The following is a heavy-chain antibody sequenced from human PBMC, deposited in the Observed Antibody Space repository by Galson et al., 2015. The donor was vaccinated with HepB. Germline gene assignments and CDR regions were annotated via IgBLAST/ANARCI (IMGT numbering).Heavy chain of an antibody. CDR3: ARDWGGATYYFDY. D-gene: IGHD1-26*01. CDR1: GYTFTSYA. CDR2: INAGNGNT. J-gene: IGHJ4*02. Sequence: SVKVSCKASGYTFTSYAMHWVRQAPGQRLEWMGWINAGNGNTKYSQKFQGRVTITRDTSASTAYMELSSLRSEDTAVYYCARDWGGATYYFDYWGQGTLVTVSS. V-gene: IGHV1-3*01.